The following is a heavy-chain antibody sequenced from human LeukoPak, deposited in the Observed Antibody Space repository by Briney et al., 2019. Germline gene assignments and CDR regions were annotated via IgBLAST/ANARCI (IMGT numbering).Heavy chain of an antibody. Sequence: KPSETLSLTCAVYGGSFSGYYWCWIRQPPGKGLEWSGEINHSGSTNYNPSLKSRATISVDTSKNQFSLKLSSVTAADTAVYYCARGVPGAVWGQGTTVTVSS. CDR2: INHSGST. CDR1: GGSFSGYY. J-gene: IGHJ6*02. CDR3: ARGVPGAV. D-gene: IGHD7-27*01. V-gene: IGHV4-34*01.